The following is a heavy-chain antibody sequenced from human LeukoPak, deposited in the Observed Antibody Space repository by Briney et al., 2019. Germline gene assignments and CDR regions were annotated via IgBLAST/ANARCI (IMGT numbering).Heavy chain of an antibody. J-gene: IGHJ6*03. V-gene: IGHV1-2*02. Sequence: ASVKVSCKASGYTFTGYYMHWVRQAPGQGLEWMGWINPNSGGTNYAQKFQGRVTMTRDTSISTAYMELSRLRSDDTAVYYCARGRRGSSSPGYYYMDVWGKGTTVTVSS. CDR1: GYTFTGYY. D-gene: IGHD6-13*01. CDR2: INPNSGGT. CDR3: ARGRRGSSSPGYYYMDV.